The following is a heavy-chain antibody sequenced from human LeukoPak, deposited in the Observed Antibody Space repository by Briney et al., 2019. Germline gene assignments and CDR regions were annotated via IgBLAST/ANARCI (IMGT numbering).Heavy chain of an antibody. V-gene: IGHV3-30*02. CDR2: IRYDGSNK. Sequence: GGSLRLSCAASGFSFSSYGMHWVRQAPGKGLEWVTFIRYDGSNKYYADSVKGRFTISRDNSKNTLYLQMNSLRAEDTAVYYCARAPQYSSGWEYWGHGTLVTVSS. CDR3: ARAPQYSSGWEY. D-gene: IGHD6-19*01. J-gene: IGHJ4*01. CDR1: GFSFSSYG.